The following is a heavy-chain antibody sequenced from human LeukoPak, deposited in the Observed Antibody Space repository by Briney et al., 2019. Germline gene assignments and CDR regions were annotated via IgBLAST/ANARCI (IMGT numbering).Heavy chain of an antibody. CDR2: ICYTGNT. D-gene: IGHD1-14*01. Sequence: SETLFLTCTLSGDSISSSGYCWGWIRQPPGKGLECVGVICYTGNTYYNPSLKSRVTISVDTSKNQFSLRLSSVTAADTAVYYCARHKSGIDWFDPWGQGTLVTVSS. V-gene: IGHV4-39*01. CDR3: ARHKSGIDWFDP. CDR1: GDSISSSGYC. J-gene: IGHJ5*02.